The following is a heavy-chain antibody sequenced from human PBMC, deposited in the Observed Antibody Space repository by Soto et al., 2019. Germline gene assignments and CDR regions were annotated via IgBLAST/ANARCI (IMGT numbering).Heavy chain of an antibody. CDR1: GGSSSVYY. V-gene: IGHV4-34*01. Sequence: SDTLSLTCAVYGGSSSVYYWSWIRQPPGKGLEWIGEINHSGSTNYNPSLKSRVTISVDTSKNQFSLKLSSVTAADTAVYYCARGSAAAPFDPWGQGTLVTVSS. CDR3: ARGSAAAPFDP. CDR2: INHSGST. J-gene: IGHJ5*02. D-gene: IGHD6-13*01.